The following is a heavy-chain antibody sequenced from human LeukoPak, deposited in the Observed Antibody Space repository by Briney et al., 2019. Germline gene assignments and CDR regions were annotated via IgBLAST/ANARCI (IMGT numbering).Heavy chain of an antibody. Sequence: PGGSLRLSCAASGFTFSSYSMNWVRQAPGKGLEWVSSISSSSSYIYYADSVKGRFTISRDNAKNSLYLQMNSLRAEDTAVYYCAREYYYDSSGYYYASYHMDVWGKGTTVTVSS. CDR2: ISSSSSYI. D-gene: IGHD3-22*01. CDR1: GFTFSSYS. V-gene: IGHV3-21*01. J-gene: IGHJ6*03. CDR3: AREYYYDSSGYYYASYHMDV.